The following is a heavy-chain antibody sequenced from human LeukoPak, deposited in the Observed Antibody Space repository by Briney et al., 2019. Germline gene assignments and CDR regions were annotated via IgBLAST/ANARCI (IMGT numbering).Heavy chain of an antibody. Sequence: SETLSLTCTVSGGSISSYHWSWIRQPPGKGLEWIGYIYYSGSTNYNPSLKSRVTISVDTSKNQFSLKLSSVTAADTAVYYCASYDFWSGFDYWGQGTLVTVSS. CDR2: IYYSGST. CDR3: ASYDFWSGFDY. CDR1: GGSISSYH. V-gene: IGHV4-59*08. J-gene: IGHJ4*02. D-gene: IGHD3-3*01.